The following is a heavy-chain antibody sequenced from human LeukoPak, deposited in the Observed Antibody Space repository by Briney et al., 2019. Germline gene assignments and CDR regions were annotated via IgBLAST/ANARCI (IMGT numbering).Heavy chain of an antibody. CDR3: ARGTAVVPAAMSDY. V-gene: IGHV3-21*01. D-gene: IGHD2-2*01. CDR2: ISSSSSYI. J-gene: IGHJ4*02. Sequence: PGGSLRLSCAASGFTFSSYRMNWVRQAPGKGLEWVSSISSSSSYIYYADSVKGRFTISRDNAKNSLYLQMNSLRAEDTAVYYCARGTAVVPAAMSDYWGQGTLVTVSS. CDR1: GFTFSSYR.